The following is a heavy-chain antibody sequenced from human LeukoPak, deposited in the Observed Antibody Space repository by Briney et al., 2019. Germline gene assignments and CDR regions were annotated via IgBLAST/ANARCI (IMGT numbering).Heavy chain of an antibody. CDR3: VRGDYGGF. CDR1: GSSFTKNW. CDR2: IFPSDSDI. V-gene: IGHV5-51*01. J-gene: IGHJ4*02. D-gene: IGHD3-16*01. Sequence: GESQQISCKGSGSSFTKNWIAWVRQLPGRGLEWMGIIFPSDSDIKYSPSSQGQVTISADKSINTAYLQWSSLKASDTAMYYCVRGDYGGFWGQGTLVTVSS.